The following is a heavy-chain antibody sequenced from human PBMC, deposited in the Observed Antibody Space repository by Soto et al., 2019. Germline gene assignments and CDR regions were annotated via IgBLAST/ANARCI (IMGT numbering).Heavy chain of an antibody. Sequence: QGQLQECGAGLLNPSETLSLTCAVYGGSVTGGYWRWMCQPPGKGLEWIAESDHSGSTKYNPSLKSRFTMSVDTSTSQFSLRLSTATAADTAVYYCARAVLIGYCESASCYPRFDPWGQGTLVTVSS. CDR2: SDHSGST. CDR3: ARAVLIGYCESASCYPRFDP. CDR1: GGSVTGGY. J-gene: IGHJ5*02. V-gene: IGHV4-34*01. D-gene: IGHD2-2*01.